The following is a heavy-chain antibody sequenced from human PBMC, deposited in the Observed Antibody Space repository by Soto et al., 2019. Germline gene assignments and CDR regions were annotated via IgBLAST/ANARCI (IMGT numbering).Heavy chain of an antibody. CDR3: AQQPRKVPLRFDY. J-gene: IGHJ4*02. CDR1: GFTFSTYA. CDR2: ISSSSGST. V-gene: IGHV3-23*01. D-gene: IGHD3-16*02. Sequence: EVQLLESGGGLVQPGGSLRLSCAASGFTFSTYAMAWVRQAPGKGLEWVSSISSSSGSTFYADSVKGRFTISRDNSENTLSLQMKSMRAEDTAVYYCAQQPRKVPLRFDYWGQGTLVTVSS.